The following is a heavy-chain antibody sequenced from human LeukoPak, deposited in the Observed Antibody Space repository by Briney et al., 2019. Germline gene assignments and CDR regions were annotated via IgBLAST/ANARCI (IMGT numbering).Heavy chain of an antibody. CDR3: TREDRPFCPVAC. V-gene: IGHV4-4*02. CDR2: ISHDGTT. J-gene: IGHJ4*02. Sequence: SETLSLTSGDSGGSIYLTKYWGWVRQAPGKGLEWIGEISHDGTTNHNPSLRSRVAMSLDRVNNQFSLSLTSVTATDTAVYYCTREDRPFCPVACWGQGVLVTVSS. CDR1: GGSIYLTKY. D-gene: IGHD3-22*01.